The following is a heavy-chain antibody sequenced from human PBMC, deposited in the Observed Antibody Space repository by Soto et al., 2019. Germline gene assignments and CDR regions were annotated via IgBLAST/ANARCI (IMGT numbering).Heavy chain of an antibody. J-gene: IGHJ4*02. CDR2: ISGSGGST. CDR1: GFTFSSYA. CDR3: AKMVAATPFVDY. V-gene: IGHV3-23*01. D-gene: IGHD2-15*01. Sequence: PGGSLRLSXAASGFTFSSYAMSWVRQAPGKGLEWVSAISGSGGSTYYADSVKGRFTISRDNSKNTLYLQMNSLRAEDTAVYYCAKMVAATPFVDYWGQGTLVTVSS.